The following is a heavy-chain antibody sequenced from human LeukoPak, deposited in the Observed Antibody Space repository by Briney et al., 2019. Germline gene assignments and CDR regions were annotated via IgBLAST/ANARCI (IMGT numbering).Heavy chain of an antibody. CDR3: AKRSGWLQFRTFDY. V-gene: IGHV3-11*01. D-gene: IGHD5-24*01. Sequence: GGSLRLSCAASGFTFSDYYMSWIRQAPGKGLEWVSYISSSGSTIYYADSVKGRFTISRDNSKNTLYLQMNSLRAEDTAVYYCAKRSGWLQFRTFDYWGQGTLVTVSS. J-gene: IGHJ4*02. CDR1: GFTFSDYY. CDR2: ISSSGSTI.